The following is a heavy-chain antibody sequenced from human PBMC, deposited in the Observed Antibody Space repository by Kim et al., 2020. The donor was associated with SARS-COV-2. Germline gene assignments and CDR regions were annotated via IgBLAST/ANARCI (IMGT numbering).Heavy chain of an antibody. D-gene: IGHD1-26*01. V-gene: IGHV3-23*01. Sequence: RGSLRLSCIASGFNFISNDMTWVRQVPGKGPEWVATSMNSGGSIFHADSVRGRFTMSRDNSKYAVYLQMNSLRVEDTAIYYCVRNSGWYDSWSQGLLVTVSS. CDR2: SMNSGGSI. CDR1: GFNFISND. CDR3: VRNSGWYDS. J-gene: IGHJ5*01.